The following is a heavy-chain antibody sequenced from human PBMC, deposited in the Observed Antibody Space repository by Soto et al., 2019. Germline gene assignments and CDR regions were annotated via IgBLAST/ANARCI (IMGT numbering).Heavy chain of an antibody. J-gene: IGHJ6*02. D-gene: IGHD3-10*01. Sequence: GGSLRLSCAASGFTFSSYGMHWVRQAPGKGLEWVAVIWYDGSSKYYADSVKGRFTISRDNSKNTLYLQMNSLRAEDTAVYYCARETYYYGSGSPTRYYYYYGMDVWGQGTTVTVSS. V-gene: IGHV3-33*01. CDR3: ARETYYYGSGSPTRYYYYYGMDV. CDR1: GFTFSSYG. CDR2: IWYDGSSK.